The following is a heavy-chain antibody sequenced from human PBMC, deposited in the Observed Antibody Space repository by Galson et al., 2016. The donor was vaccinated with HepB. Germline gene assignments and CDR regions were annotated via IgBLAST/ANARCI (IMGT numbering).Heavy chain of an antibody. Sequence: SLRLSCAASGFTFSSYSMHWVRQAPRKGPVWVARVSTDGSSTAYEDYVQGRFTISRDHAKNTLYPQMNSLSAEDTAVYYCASTPFGRATGINWFDPWGQGTLVIVSS. J-gene: IGHJ5*02. V-gene: IGHV3-74*03. CDR2: VSTDGSST. CDR3: ASTPFGRATGINWFDP. D-gene: IGHD1-26*01. CDR1: GFTFSSYS.